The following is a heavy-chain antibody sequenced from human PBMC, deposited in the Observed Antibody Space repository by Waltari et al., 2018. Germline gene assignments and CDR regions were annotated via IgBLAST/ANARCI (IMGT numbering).Heavy chain of an antibody. CDR2: NYPGDSDT. CDR1: GYSFTSYW. J-gene: IGHJ4*02. V-gene: IGHV5-51*03. CDR3: ARLTPGAGREY. Sequence: EVQLVQSGAEVKKPGESLKISCKGSGYSFTSYWIGWVRQMPGKGLEWLGINYPGDSDTRYSPSFQGQVTSAADKSISTAYLQWSSLKASETAMDYCARLTPGAGREYWGQGTLVTVSS.